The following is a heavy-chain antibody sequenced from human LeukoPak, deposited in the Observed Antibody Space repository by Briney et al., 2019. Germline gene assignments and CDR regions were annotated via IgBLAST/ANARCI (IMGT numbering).Heavy chain of an antibody. CDR2: IKSKTDGGTT. CDR1: GFTFSNAW. V-gene: IGHV3-15*01. CDR3: TTDQGPVAGTRYYYYYMDV. J-gene: IGHJ6*03. Sequence: GGSLRLSCAASGFTFSNAWMSWVRQAPGKGLEWVGRIKSKTDGGTTDYAAPVKGRFTISRDDSKNTLYLQMNSLKTEDTAVYYCTTDQGPVAGTRYYYYYMDVWGKGTTVTVSS. D-gene: IGHD6-19*01.